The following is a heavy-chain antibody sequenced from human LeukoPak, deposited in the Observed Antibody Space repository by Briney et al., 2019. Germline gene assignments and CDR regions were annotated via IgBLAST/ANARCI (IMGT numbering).Heavy chain of an antibody. Sequence: GGSLRLSCAASGFTFSSYAMSWVRQAPGKGLEWVSAISGSGGSTYYADSVKGRFTTSRDNSKNTLYLQMNSLRAEDTAVYYCAKPSYYYDSSGRRKRDYYYYMDVWGKGTTVTVSS. CDR2: ISGSGGST. V-gene: IGHV3-23*01. CDR3: AKPSYYYDSSGRRKRDYYYYMDV. CDR1: GFTFSSYA. J-gene: IGHJ6*03. D-gene: IGHD3-22*01.